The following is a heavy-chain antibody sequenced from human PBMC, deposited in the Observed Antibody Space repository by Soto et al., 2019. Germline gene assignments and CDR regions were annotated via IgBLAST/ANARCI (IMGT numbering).Heavy chain of an antibody. CDR1: GFTFSDYY. J-gene: IGHJ5*02. CDR2: ISSSSSYT. D-gene: IGHD2-21*02. V-gene: IGHV3-11*06. CDR3: ARVQYCGGDCYSIDP. Sequence: GGSLRLSCAASGFTFSDYYMSWIRQAPGKGLEWVSYISSSSSYTNYADSVKGRFTISRDNAKNSLYLQMNSLRAEDTAVYYCARVQYCGGDCYSIDPWGQGTLVTVSS.